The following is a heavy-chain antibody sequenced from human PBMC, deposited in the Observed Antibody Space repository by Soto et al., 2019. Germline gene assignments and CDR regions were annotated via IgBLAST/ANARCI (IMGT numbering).Heavy chain of an antibody. CDR1: GYSFTSYW. J-gene: IGHJ4*02. CDR2: IDPSDSYT. D-gene: IGHD2-2*01. Sequence: GESLKISCKGSGYSFTSYWISWVRQMPGKGLEWMGRIDPSDSYTNYSPSFQGHVTISADKSISTAYLQWSSLKASDTAMYYCARMSKYCSSTSCRLGYWGQGTLVTVSS. V-gene: IGHV5-10-1*01. CDR3: ARMSKYCSSTSCRLGY.